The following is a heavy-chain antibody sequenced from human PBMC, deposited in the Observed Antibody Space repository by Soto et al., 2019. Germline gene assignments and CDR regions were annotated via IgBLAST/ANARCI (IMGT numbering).Heavy chain of an antibody. CDR1: GYTFTNYQ. CDR3: ATDEGSTNAFDI. Sequence: QVQLVQSGAEVKMPGASVKVSCKASGYTFTNYQIHWVRQAPGQGLEWMGVINPGDGGTTYAQRFQGRVTMTRDTSTSTLYIELSGLRSEDTAMYYCATDEGSTNAFDIWGQGTVVTVSS. D-gene: IGHD2-2*01. V-gene: IGHV1-46*03. CDR2: INPGDGGT. J-gene: IGHJ3*02.